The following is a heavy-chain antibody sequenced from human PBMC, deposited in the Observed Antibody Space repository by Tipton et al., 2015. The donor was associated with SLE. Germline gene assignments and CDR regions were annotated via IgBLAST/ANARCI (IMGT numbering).Heavy chain of an antibody. J-gene: IGHJ4*02. D-gene: IGHD4-11*01. CDR2: IYTSGSA. Sequence: GLVKPSETLSLTCTVSGGSISSHYWSWIRQPAGKGLEWIGHIYTSGSATYNPSLISRVAMSVDTSKNQFSLELSSVTAADAAMYYCARESDYSNSLDSWGQGTLVNVSS. V-gene: IGHV4-4*07. CDR3: ARESDYSNSLDS. CDR1: GGSISSHY.